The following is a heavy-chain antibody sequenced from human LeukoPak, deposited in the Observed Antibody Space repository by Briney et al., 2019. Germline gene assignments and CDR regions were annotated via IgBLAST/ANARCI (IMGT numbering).Heavy chain of an antibody. J-gene: IGHJ5*02. CDR2: ISAYNGNT. V-gene: IGHV1-18*01. CDR3: AKEAGGSPSNWFDP. Sequence: GASVKVSCKASGYTFTSYGISWVRQAPGQGLEWMGWISAYNGNTNYAQKLQGRVTMTTDTSTSTAYMELRSLRSDDTAVYYCAKEAGGSPSNWFDPWGQGTLVTVSS. D-gene: IGHD1-26*01. CDR1: GYTFTSYG.